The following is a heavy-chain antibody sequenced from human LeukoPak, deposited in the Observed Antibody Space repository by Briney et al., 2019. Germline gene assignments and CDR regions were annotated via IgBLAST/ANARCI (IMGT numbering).Heavy chain of an antibody. Sequence: AGSRRPSCAASASTFSSYAMSWVRQAPGEGMEWVSAISGSGGSTYYADSVTGRFTISRDNSKNALYLQMNSLRAEDTAVYYCAKDSSSSWYYFDYWGRGTLVTVSS. D-gene: IGHD6-13*01. CDR2: ISGSGGST. CDR1: ASTFSSYA. V-gene: IGHV3-23*01. CDR3: AKDSSSSWYYFDY. J-gene: IGHJ4*02.